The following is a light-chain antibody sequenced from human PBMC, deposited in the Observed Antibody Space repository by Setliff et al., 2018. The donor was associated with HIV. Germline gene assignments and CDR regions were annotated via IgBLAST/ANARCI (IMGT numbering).Light chain of an antibody. V-gene: IGLV2-23*02. CDR2: EAT. Sequence: QSALAQPASVSGSPGQSITISCTGTSSNIGSYNLVSWYQQHPGKAPKLMIYEATKRPLGVSNRFSGSKSGNTASLTISGLQAEDETDYYCCSYAGSSTFVFGTGTKSPS. CDR3: CSYAGSSTFV. CDR1: SSNIGSYNL. J-gene: IGLJ1*01.